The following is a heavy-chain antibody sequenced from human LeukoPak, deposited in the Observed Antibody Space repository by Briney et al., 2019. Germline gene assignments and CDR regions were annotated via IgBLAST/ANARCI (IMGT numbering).Heavy chain of an antibody. CDR3: ARLSSPASMDV. V-gene: IGHV3-66*02. Sequence: PGESLRLSCAASGFTVSSNYMSWVRHAPRTGMEWDSVIYSGGSTYYADSVKGRFTISRDNSKNTLYLQMNSLRAEDTAVYYCARLSSPASMDVWGKGTTVTVSS. J-gene: IGHJ6*03. CDR1: GFTVSSNY. CDR2: IYSGGST. D-gene: IGHD6-13*01.